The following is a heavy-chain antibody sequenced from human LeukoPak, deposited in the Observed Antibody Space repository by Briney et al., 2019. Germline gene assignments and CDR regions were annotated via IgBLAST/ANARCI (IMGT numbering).Heavy chain of an antibody. CDR3: ARLSYDTSGYWPDYFDH. J-gene: IGHJ4*02. CDR2: IYYSGST. Sequence: SETLSLTCTVSGCYISSYYWSWIRQPPGKGLEWIGNIYYSGSTKYSPSLKSRVTISVDTSKNHFSLNLRSVTAADTAVYYCARLSYDTSGYWPDYFDHWGQGTLVTVSS. V-gene: IGHV4-59*08. CDR1: GCYISSYY. D-gene: IGHD3-22*01.